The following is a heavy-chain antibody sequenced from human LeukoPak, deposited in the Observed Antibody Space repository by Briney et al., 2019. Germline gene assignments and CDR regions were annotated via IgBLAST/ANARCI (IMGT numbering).Heavy chain of an antibody. D-gene: IGHD6-13*01. Sequence: ASVKVSYKASGYTFTSYGISWVRQAPGQGLEWMGWISAYNGNTNYAQKLQGRVTMTTDTSTSTAYMELRSLRSDDTAVYYCARGYRSSWRDGFDPWGQGTLVTVSS. CDR1: GYTFTSYG. J-gene: IGHJ5*02. CDR2: ISAYNGNT. V-gene: IGHV1-18*01. CDR3: ARGYRSSWRDGFDP.